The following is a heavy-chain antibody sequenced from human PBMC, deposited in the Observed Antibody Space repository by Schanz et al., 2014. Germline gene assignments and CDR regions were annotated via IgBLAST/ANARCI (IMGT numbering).Heavy chain of an antibody. CDR2: IWYDGSNE. D-gene: IGHD2-15*01. Sequence: QVQLVESGGGLVQPGGSLRLSCAASGFTFSDHFMDWVRQAPGKGLEWVALIWYDGSNEYYADSVKGRFTISRDNPKKTLYLQMNNLRAEDTAVYFCAKESEIVVVVGTSMSGDFHHWGQGTLVTVSS. V-gene: IGHV3-33*06. J-gene: IGHJ1*01. CDR3: AKESEIVVVVGTSMSGDFHH. CDR1: GFTFSDHF.